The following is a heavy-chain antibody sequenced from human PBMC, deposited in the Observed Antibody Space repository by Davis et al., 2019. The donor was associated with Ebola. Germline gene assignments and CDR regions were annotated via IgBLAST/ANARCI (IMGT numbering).Heavy chain of an antibody. CDR1: GYTFSSYD. J-gene: IGHJ4*02. Sequence: ASVKVSCKASGYTFSSYDIIWVRQATGQGLECVGWMSPNSGNTGYAQKFQGRVTMTKNTSISPAYMELRSLRSEDTAVYYCARGQVRRYYYETSGYSSYWGQGTLVTVSS. CDR3: ARGQVRRYYYETSGYSSY. CDR2: MSPNSGNT. V-gene: IGHV1-8*01. D-gene: IGHD3-22*01.